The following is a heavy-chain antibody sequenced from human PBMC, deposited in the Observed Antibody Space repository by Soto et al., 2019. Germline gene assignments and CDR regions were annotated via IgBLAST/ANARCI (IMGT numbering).Heavy chain of an antibody. CDR3: ARDRYCSSTSCHDAFDI. V-gene: IGHV1-18*01. CDR1: GYTFTSYG. CDR2: ISAYNGNT. J-gene: IGHJ3*02. Sequence: ASVKVSCKASGYTFTSYGISWVRQAPGQGLEWMGWISAYNGNTNYAQKLQGRVTMTTDTSTSTAYMELRSLRSEDTAVYYCARDRYCSSTSCHDAFDIWGQGTMVTVS. D-gene: IGHD2-2*01.